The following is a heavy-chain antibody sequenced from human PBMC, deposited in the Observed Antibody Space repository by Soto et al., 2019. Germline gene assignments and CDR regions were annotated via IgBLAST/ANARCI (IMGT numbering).Heavy chain of an antibody. CDR2: IVPIQGKA. CDR1: GGSFTSYS. CDR3: AKSLLFVDHGYMDV. Sequence: QVQLVQSGAELKKPGSSVKVSCEASGGSFTSYSFTWVRQAPGEGLEWMGRIVPIQGKANYALKFQDSVTITADRATRTVYIELTSLRPEDTAVYFCAKSLLFVDHGYMDVWGKGTTVTVSS. V-gene: IGHV1-69*02. J-gene: IGHJ6*03. D-gene: IGHD2-21*01.